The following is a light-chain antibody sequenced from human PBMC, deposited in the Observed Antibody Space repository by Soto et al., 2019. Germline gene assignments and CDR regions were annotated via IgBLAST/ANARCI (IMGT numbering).Light chain of an antibody. J-gene: IGKJ1*01. CDR3: QHYVTPLTT. CDR1: QRVSRN. CDR2: GAS. Sequence: VLWLSAATVSVSLGERATFLCRASQRVSRNLAWYQQKPGQAPRLLIFGASIRVTGIPDRFIGSGSGTHFTLTISRLEPEEFSVYYCQHYVTPLTTFGQGTKVDIK. V-gene: IGKV3-20*01.